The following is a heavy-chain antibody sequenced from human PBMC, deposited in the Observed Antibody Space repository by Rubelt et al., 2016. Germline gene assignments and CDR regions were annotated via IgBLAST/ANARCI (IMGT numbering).Heavy chain of an antibody. Sequence: EVQLLESGGGLVQPGRSLRLSCAASGFTFDDYAMHWVRQAPGKGLEWVSGISWNSGSIGYADSVKGRFTISRDNAKNSLYPHMNSLRAEDTAVYYCARDPLAHYGMDVSGQGTTVTVSS. CDR3: ARDPLAHYGMDV. J-gene: IGHJ6*02. V-gene: IGHV3-9*01. CDR2: ISWNSGSI. D-gene: IGHD3-16*01. CDR1: GFTFDDYA.